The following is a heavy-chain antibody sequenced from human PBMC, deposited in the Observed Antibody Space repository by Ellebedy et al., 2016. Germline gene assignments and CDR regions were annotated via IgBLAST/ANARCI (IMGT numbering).Heavy chain of an antibody. CDR2: INPSGGST. V-gene: IGHV1-46*01. J-gene: IGHJ6*03. D-gene: IGHD7-27*01. CDR1: GYTFTSYY. CDR3: ARVLRTLGYMDV. Sequence: ASVKVSCXASGYTFTSYYMHWVRQAPGQGLEWMGIINPSGGSTSYAQKFQGRVTMTRDTSTSTVYMELSSLRSEDTAVYYCARVLRTLGYMDVWGKGTTVTVSS.